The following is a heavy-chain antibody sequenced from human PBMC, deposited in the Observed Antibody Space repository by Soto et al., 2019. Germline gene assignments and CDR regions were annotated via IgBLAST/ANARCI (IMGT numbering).Heavy chain of an antibody. CDR3: ARSLGQLAVYYGMDV. Sequence: QVQLVQSGAEVRKPGSSVKVSCKASGDTFSTYAFSWVRQAPGQVLEWMGGSIPLFGTSNYGQKMQGRVTITADEYKSTAYMYLSSLRSEETALYDWARSLGQLAVYYGMDVWGQRTTVTVSS. CDR2: SIPLFGTS. D-gene: IGHD3-16*01. V-gene: IGHV1-69*01. J-gene: IGHJ6*02. CDR1: GDTFSTYA.